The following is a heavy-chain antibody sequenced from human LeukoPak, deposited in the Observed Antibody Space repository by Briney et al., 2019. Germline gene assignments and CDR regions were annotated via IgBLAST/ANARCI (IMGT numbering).Heavy chain of an antibody. D-gene: IGHD2-21*01. J-gene: IGHJ6*02. CDR2: ISYDGSNK. Sequence: PGGSLRLSCAASGFTFSSYGVHWVRQAPGKGLEWVAVISYDGSNKYYADSVKGRFTISRDNSKNTLYLQMNSLRAEDTAVYYCAKDVADYYGMDVWGQGTTVTVSS. CDR3: AKDVADYYGMDV. V-gene: IGHV3-30*18. CDR1: GFTFSSYG.